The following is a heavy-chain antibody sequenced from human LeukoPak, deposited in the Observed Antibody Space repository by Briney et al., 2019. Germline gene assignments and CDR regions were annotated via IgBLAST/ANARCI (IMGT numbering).Heavy chain of an antibody. J-gene: IGHJ4*02. Sequence: GGSLRLSCAASGFTFSSYAMHWVRQAPGKGLEYVSAISSNGGSTYYADSMKGRFTISRDNSKNTLYLQMSSLRAEDTAVYYCVKARRDGYNEVWGQGTLVTVSS. D-gene: IGHD5-24*01. CDR1: GFTFSSYA. V-gene: IGHV3-64D*06. CDR2: ISSNGGST. CDR3: VKARRDGYNEV.